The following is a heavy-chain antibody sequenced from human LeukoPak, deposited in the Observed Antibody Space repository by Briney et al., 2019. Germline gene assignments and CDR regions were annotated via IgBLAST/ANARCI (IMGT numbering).Heavy chain of an antibody. Sequence: GGSLRLSCAASGFTFSSYWMHWVRQAPGNGLVWVSRINSDGSSTSYADSVKGRFTISRDNAKNTLYLQMNSLRAEDTAVYYCVREVGDYYYDSSGYPDYWGQGTLVTVFS. J-gene: IGHJ4*02. V-gene: IGHV3-74*01. CDR1: GFTFSSYW. CDR3: VREVGDYYYDSSGYPDY. D-gene: IGHD3-22*01. CDR2: INSDGSST.